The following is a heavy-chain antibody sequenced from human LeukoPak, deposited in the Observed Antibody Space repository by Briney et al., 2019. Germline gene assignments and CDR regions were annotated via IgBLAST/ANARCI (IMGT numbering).Heavy chain of an antibody. CDR1: GFTFSNYG. CDR2: IGSDGTKK. D-gene: IGHD5-12*01. CDR3: AKGQHIVTTISQEGFEY. V-gene: IGHV3-30*02. Sequence: GGSLRLSCVASGFTFSNYGMHWVRQSPGKGLDWVAFIGSDGTKKYSADSVKGRFTISRDNSRNTLYLQMNSLKTEDTAVYYCAKGQHIVTTISQEGFEYWGQGTLVTVSS. J-gene: IGHJ4*02.